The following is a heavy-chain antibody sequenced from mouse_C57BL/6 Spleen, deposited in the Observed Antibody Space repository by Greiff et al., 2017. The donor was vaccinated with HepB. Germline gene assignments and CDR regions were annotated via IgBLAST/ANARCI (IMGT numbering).Heavy chain of an antibody. CDR1: GYTFTSYW. CDR2: IHPNSGST. Sequence: QVQLQQPGAELVKPGASVKLSCKASGYTFTSYWMHWVKQRPGQGLEWIGMIHPNSGSTNYNEKFKSKATLTVDKSSSTAYMQLSSLTSEDSAVYYCAREGLGSGAWFAYWGQATLVTVSA. D-gene: IGHD1-1*01. J-gene: IGHJ3*01. V-gene: IGHV1-64*01. CDR3: AREGLGSGAWFAY.